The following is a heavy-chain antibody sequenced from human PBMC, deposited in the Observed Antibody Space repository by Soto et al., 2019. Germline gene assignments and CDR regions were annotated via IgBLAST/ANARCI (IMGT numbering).Heavy chain of an antibody. J-gene: IGHJ4*02. CDR2: ISYDGSNK. CDR1: GFTFSSYG. Sequence: GGSLRLSCAASGFTFSSYGMHWVRQAPGKGLEWVAVISYDGSNKYYADSLKGRFTISRDNSKNTLYLQMNSLRAEDTAVYYCAKDLFNYYGSGSSDYWGQGTLVTVSS. V-gene: IGHV3-30*18. D-gene: IGHD3-10*01. CDR3: AKDLFNYYGSGSSDY.